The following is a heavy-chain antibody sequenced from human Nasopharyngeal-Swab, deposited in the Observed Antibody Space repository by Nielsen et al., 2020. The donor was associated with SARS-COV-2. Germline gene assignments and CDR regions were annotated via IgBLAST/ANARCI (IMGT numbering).Heavy chain of an antibody. V-gene: IGHV3-23*01. CDR3: AKDSGDYVHYYYGMDV. D-gene: IGHD4-17*01. CDR2: ISGSGGST. J-gene: IGHJ6*02. Sequence: WSRQPPGKRLEWVSAISGSGGSTYYADSVKGRFTISRDNSKNTLYLQMNSLRAEDTAVYYCAKDSGDYVHYYYGMDVWGQGTTVTVSS.